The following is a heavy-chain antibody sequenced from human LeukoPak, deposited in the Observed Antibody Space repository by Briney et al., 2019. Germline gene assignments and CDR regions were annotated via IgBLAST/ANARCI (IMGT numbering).Heavy chain of an antibody. CDR3: ARVSDSSGRGFDY. D-gene: IGHD3-22*01. J-gene: IGHJ4*02. CDR2: INYSGST. Sequence: SETLSLTCTVSGASIRNSYYYWGWICQPPGKGLEWIGSINYSGSTYYNPSLKSRVTISVDTSKNQFSLKLSSVTAADTAVYYCARVSDSSGRGFDYWGQGTLVTVSS. CDR1: GASIRNSYYY. V-gene: IGHV4-39*07.